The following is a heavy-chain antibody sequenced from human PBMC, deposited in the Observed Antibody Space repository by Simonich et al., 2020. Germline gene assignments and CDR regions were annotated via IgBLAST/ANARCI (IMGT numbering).Heavy chain of an antibody. V-gene: IGHV1-2*02. CDR3: ARGRLTGDKGAFDI. J-gene: IGHJ3*02. CDR2: INPNSGGT. D-gene: IGHD7-27*01. Sequence: QVQLVQSGAEVKKPGASVKVSCKASGYTFTGYYMHWVRQAPGQVLEWMRWINPNSGGTNYAQKFQGRVTKTRDTSISTAYMELSRLRSDDKAVYYCARGRLTGDKGAFDIWGQGTMVTVSS. CDR1: GYTFTGYY.